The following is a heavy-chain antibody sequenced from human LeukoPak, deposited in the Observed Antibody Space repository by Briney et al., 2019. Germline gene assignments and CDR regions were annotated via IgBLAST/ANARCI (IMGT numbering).Heavy chain of an antibody. J-gene: IGHJ4*02. Sequence: GASVKVSCKASGYTFTSYAMNWVGKGPGQGVEWMGWINTNTGNPTYAQGFTGRFVFSLDTSVSTAYLQISSLKAEDTAVYYCARGGRQWPLDYWGQGTLVTVSS. CDR2: INTNTGNP. CDR1: GYTFTSYA. CDR3: ARGGRQWPLDY. D-gene: IGHD6-19*01. V-gene: IGHV7-4-1*02.